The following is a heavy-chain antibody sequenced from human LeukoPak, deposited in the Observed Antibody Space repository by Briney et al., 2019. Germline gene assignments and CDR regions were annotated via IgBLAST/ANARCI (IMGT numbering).Heavy chain of an antibody. CDR2: IYHSGST. CDR3: AREDCSSTSCQYYYYYMDV. V-gene: IGHV4-30-2*01. CDR1: GGSISSGGYY. J-gene: IGHJ6*03. D-gene: IGHD2-2*01. Sequence: PSETLSLTCTVSGGSISSGGYYWSWIRQPPGKGLEWIGYIYHSGSTYYNPSLKSRVTISVDRSKNQFSLKLSSVTAADTAVYYCAREDCSSTSCQYYYYYMDVWGKGTTVTVSS.